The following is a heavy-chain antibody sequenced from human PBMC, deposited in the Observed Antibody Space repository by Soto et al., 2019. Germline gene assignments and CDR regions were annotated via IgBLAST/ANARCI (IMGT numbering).Heavy chain of an antibody. Sequence: EVQLLESGGGMVQPGGSLRLSCAASGLTFSSYAMSWVRQAPGKGLEWVSSISGSGSAYYAGSVKGRFTISRDNSKNTLYLQMNSLRAEDTAVYYCAKDLVYYYDSSGYYGYTGWGQGTLVTVSS. V-gene: IGHV3-23*01. CDR1: GLTFSSYA. CDR3: AKDLVYYYDSSGYYGYTG. D-gene: IGHD3-22*01. J-gene: IGHJ4*02. CDR2: ISGSGSA.